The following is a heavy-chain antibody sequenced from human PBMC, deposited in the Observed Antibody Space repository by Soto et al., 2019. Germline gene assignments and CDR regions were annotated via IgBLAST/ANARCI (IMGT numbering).Heavy chain of an antibody. CDR2: IDSSGEK. V-gene: IGHV2-26*01. Sequence: QVTLKESGPVLVKPTETLTLRCTVSGLSITDSEMGVSWIRQPPGQPLEWLAHIDSSGEKSYRTFLKSRLATSKYTSKSQRVLTMTNMDPADTATYYCARRHLAVAVIPWFDPWGQGIPVTVSS. J-gene: IGHJ5*02. CDR1: GLSITDSEMG. D-gene: IGHD2-21*01. CDR3: ARRHLAVAVIPWFDP.